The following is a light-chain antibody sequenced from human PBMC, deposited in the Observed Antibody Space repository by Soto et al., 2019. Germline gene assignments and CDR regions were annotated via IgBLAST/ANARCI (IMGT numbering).Light chain of an antibody. J-gene: IGLJ3*02. CDR2: STD. CDR3: VLYMGSRIWV. Sequence: QAVVTQEPSFSVSPGGTVTLTCGLSSGSVSTSYYPSWYQQTPGQAPRTLIYSTDTRSSGFPDRFSGSILGKKAALTITGAQADDESDYYCVLYMGSRIWVFGGVPTLTVL. CDR1: SGSVSTSYY. V-gene: IGLV8-61*01.